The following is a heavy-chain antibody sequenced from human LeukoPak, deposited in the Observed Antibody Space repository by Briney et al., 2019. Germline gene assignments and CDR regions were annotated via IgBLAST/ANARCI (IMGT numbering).Heavy chain of an antibody. CDR3: ARDPRIAVAGRSVPSHFDY. Sequence: SETLSLTCTVSGYSISGGYYWGWIRQPPGKGLEWIGSIYHSGSTYYNPSLKSRVTISVDTSKNQFSLKLSSVTAADTAVYYCARDPRIAVAGRSVPSHFDYWGQGTLVTVSS. CDR1: GYSISGGYY. D-gene: IGHD6-19*01. V-gene: IGHV4-38-2*02. CDR2: IYHSGST. J-gene: IGHJ4*02.